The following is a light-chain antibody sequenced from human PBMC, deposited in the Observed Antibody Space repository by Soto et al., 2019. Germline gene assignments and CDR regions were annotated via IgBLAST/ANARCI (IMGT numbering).Light chain of an antibody. Sequence: DIQMTQSPSSLSASVGDTVTINCRVNQSVSSWLAWYQQKPGQTPKLLIYDASTLETGVPSRFAGSEAETEFTLTISGLQPDDFATYYCQQCSSYPWTFGQGTRVEIK. CDR2: DAS. CDR1: QSVSSW. J-gene: IGKJ1*01. CDR3: QQCSSYPWT. V-gene: IGKV1-5*01.